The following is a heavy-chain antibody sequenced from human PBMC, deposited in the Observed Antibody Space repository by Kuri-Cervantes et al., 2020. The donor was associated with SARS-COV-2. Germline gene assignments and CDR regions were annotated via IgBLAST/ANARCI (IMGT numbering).Heavy chain of an antibody. V-gene: IGHV3-21*04. CDR3: ARLHPTELWELWDAFEI. CDR2: ISSSSSYI. D-gene: IGHD3-10*01. Sequence: GGSLRLSCAASGFTFSSYSMNWVRQAPGKGREWVSSISSSSSYIYYADSVKGRFTISRDNAKNSLYLQMNSLRAEDTAVYYCARLHPTELWELWDAFEIWGQGTVVTVSS. J-gene: IGHJ3*02. CDR1: GFTFSSYS.